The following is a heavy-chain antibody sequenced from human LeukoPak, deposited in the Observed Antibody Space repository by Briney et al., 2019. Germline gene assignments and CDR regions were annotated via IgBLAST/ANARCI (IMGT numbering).Heavy chain of an antibody. Sequence: GGSLRLSCAASGFTFSDYYMSWIRQAPGKGLEWVSYISSSGSTIYYADSVKGRFTISRDNAKNSLYLQLNSLRAEDTAVYYCARSTYYYDSSGYNYWGQGTLVTVSS. CDR1: GFTFSDYY. V-gene: IGHV3-11*01. CDR3: ARSTYYYDSSGYNY. CDR2: ISSSGSTI. D-gene: IGHD3-22*01. J-gene: IGHJ4*02.